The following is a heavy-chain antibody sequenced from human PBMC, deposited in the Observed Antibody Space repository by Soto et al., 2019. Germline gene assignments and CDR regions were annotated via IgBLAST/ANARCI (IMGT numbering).Heavy chain of an antibody. D-gene: IGHD2-8*01. CDR1: GGSVSSGSYY. V-gene: IGHV4-61*01. CDR2: IYYSGST. CDR3: ARGVGCTNGVCVFDY. J-gene: IGHJ4*02. Sequence: SXTLSLTCTVSGGSVSSGSYYWSLIRQPPGKGLEWIGYIYYSGSTNYNPSLKSRVTISVDTSKNQFSLKLSSVTAEDTAVYYCARGVGCTNGVCVFDYWGQGTLVTVSS.